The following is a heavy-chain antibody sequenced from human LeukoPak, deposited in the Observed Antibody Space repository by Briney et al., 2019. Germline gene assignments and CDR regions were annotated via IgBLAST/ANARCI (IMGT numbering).Heavy chain of an antibody. J-gene: IGHJ5*01. CDR1: GFAFSFYA. V-gene: IGHV3-23*01. CDR3: AKPISGGLAVTADWFHP. CDR2: INANSGTT. Sequence: GGSLRLSCAASGFAFSFYAMSWLRQPPGKGLEWVSTINANSGTTSYAASVRGRFTISRGNSKNTLYLQVNTLRADDTATYYCAKPISGGLAVTADWFHPWGQGTLVVVSS. D-gene: IGHD6-19*01.